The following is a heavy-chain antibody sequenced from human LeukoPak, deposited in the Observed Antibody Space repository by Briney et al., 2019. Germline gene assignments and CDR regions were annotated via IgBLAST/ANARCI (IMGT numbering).Heavy chain of an antibody. CDR1: GGSISSGGYY. Sequence: SETLSLTCTVSGGSISSGGYYWSWIRQHPGKGLEWIGCIYYSGSTYYNPSLKSRVTISVDTSKNQFSLKLSSVTAADTAVYYCARWSAGYSSSSASWFDPWGQGTLVTVSS. D-gene: IGHD6-13*01. CDR2: IYYSGST. V-gene: IGHV4-31*03. CDR3: ARWSAGYSSSSASWFDP. J-gene: IGHJ5*02.